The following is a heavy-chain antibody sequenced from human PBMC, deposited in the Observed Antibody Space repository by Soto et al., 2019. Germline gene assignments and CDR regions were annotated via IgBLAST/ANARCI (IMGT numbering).Heavy chain of an antibody. CDR3: ARSHSQLGYPVGY. V-gene: IGHV2-5*02. CDR2: IYWDGDT. CDR1: GFSRSTSGVI. D-gene: IGHD5-12*01. Sequence: QITLRESGPPLVKPTQPLTLICTVSGFSRSTSGVIVGWIRQPPGKALEWLALIYWDGDTRYSPSLQNRLIIPRDTSKNQVVLTMNNMDPVDTATYYCARSHSQLGYPVGYWGQGTLVTVSS. J-gene: IGHJ4*02.